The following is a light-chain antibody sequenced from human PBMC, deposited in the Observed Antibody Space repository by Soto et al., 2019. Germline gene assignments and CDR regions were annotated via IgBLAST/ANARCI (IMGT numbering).Light chain of an antibody. V-gene: IGKV1-5*03. CDR3: LQYNVYPLT. Sequence: DIQMTQSPSTLSASVGDTVTITCRASQNINRWLAWYQQRPGKAPNLLIHKASSLQGGVPSRFSGSSSGTEFTRTISSLQPDDIATYFCLQYNVYPLTFGGGTKLEI. J-gene: IGKJ4*01. CDR2: KAS. CDR1: QNINRW.